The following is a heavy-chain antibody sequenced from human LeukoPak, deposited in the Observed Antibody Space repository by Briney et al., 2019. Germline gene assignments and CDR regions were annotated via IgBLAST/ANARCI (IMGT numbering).Heavy chain of an antibody. J-gene: IGHJ4*02. CDR3: ARVTTGGYYNC. D-gene: IGHD3-22*01. V-gene: IGHV4-61*02. CDR2: IYTSGNT. CDR1: GGSISSGSYY. Sequence: SETLSLTCTVSGGSISSGSYYWSWIRQPAGKGLEWIGRIYTSGNTNYNPSLKSRVTISVNTPKNQFSLKLSSVTAADTAVYYCARVTTGGYYNCWGQGTLVTVSS.